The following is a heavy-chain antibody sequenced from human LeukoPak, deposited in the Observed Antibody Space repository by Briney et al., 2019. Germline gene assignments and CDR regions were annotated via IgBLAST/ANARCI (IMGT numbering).Heavy chain of an antibody. Sequence: SETLSLTCAVYGGSFSGYYWSWIRQPPGKGLEWIGEINHSGSTNYNPSLKSRVTISVDTSKNQFSLKLRSVTAADTAVYYCARGVAARPYSYYYYMDVWGKGTTVTVSS. CDR3: ARGVAARPYSYYYYMDV. CDR1: GGSFSGYY. CDR2: INHSGST. J-gene: IGHJ6*03. V-gene: IGHV4-34*01. D-gene: IGHD6-6*01.